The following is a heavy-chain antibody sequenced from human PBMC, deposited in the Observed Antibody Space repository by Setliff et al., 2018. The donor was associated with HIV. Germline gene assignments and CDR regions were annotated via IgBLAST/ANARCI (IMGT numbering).Heavy chain of an antibody. D-gene: IGHD2-21*02. Sequence: PSETLSLTCTVSGGSTTSSTYYWGWIRQPPGRGLEWIGRVSYTGRTYSNPSLKSRVTISIDTSRNQFSLNLSSVTAADTDFYYCGRHNPTGVTDGYDIWGQGTKVTVSS. J-gene: IGHJ3*02. V-gene: IGHV4-39*01. CDR1: GGSTTSSTYY. CDR3: GRHNPTGVTDGYDI. CDR2: VSYTGRT.